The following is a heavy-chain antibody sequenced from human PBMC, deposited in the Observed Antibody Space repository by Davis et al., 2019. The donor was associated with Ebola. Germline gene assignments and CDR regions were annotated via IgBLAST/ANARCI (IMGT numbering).Heavy chain of an antibody. V-gene: IGHV1-8*01. CDR3: ARGRPRDGYNFAYYYGMDV. Sequence: ASVKVSCKASGYTFTSYDINWVRQATGQGLEWMGWMNPNSGNTGYAQKFQGRVTMTRNTSISTAYMELSSLRSEDTAVYYCARGRPRDGYNFAYYYGMDVWGQGTTVTVSS. J-gene: IGHJ6*02. CDR1: GYTFTSYD. CDR2: MNPNSGNT. D-gene: IGHD5-24*01.